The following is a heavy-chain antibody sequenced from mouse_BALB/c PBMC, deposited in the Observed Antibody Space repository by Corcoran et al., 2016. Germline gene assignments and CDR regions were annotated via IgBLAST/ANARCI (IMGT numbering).Heavy chain of an antibody. Sequence: QMQLQESGPGLVKPSQSLFLACSITGFPITSGYYWIWIRQSPGKPLEWMGYITHSGETFYNPSLKIPISITRETSKNQFFLQLNSVTTDDTAIYYCAGDYDGYWYFDVLRAGTTVTFSS. CDR2: ITHSGET. J-gene: IGHJ1*01. CDR1: GFPITSGYY. V-gene: IGHV12-3*02. D-gene: IGHD2-3*01. CDR3: AGDYDGYWYFDV.